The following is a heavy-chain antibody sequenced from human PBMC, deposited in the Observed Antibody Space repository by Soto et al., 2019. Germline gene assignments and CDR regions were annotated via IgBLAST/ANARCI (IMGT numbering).Heavy chain of an antibody. CDR1: GFTFSSYW. CDR2: INSDGSST. V-gene: IGHV3-74*01. Sequence: EVQLVESGGGLVQPGGSLRLSCAASGFTFSSYWMHWVRQAPGKGLVWVSRINSDGSSTSYADPVKGRFTISRDNAKNTLYLQMNSLRAEDTAVYYCARDGVECSGGSCYSDAFDIWGQGTMVTVSS. CDR3: ARDGVECSGGSCYSDAFDI. D-gene: IGHD2-15*01. J-gene: IGHJ3*02.